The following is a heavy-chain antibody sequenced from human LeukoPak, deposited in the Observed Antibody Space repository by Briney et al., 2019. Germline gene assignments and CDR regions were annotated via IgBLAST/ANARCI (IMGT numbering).Heavy chain of an antibody. Sequence: PSETLSLTCTVSGGSISRYYWSWVRQPPGKGLEWIGYIYYSGSTNYNPSLKSRVTISVGTSKNQFSLKLSSVTAADTAVYYCARGSLHGAVTTFGMDVWGQGTTVTVSS. V-gene: IGHV4-59*01. J-gene: IGHJ6*02. D-gene: IGHD4-17*01. CDR3: ARGSLHGAVTTFGMDV. CDR1: GGSISRYY. CDR2: IYYSGST.